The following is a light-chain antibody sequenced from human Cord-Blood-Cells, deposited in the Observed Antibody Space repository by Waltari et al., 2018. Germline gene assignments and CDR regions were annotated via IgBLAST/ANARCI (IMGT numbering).Light chain of an antibody. CDR1: QGISGW. V-gene: IGKV1-12*01. Sequence: DIQMTQSPSSVSASVGDRVTITCRASQGISGWLAWYQQIPGKAPKLLIYAASSLQSGVPSRSSGSGSGTDFTLTISSLQPEDCATYYCQQANSFPPWTFGQGTKVEIK. J-gene: IGKJ1*01. CDR2: AAS. CDR3: QQANSFPPWT.